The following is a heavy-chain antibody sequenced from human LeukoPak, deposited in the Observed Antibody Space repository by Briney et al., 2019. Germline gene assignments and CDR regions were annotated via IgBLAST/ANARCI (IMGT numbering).Heavy chain of an antibody. CDR1: GYTFTSYD. CDR2: MTPNSGNT. Sequence: ASVKVSCKASGYTFTSYDINWVRQATGQGLEWMGWMTPNSGNTGYAQKFQGRITMTRDTSISTADMELSSLRSEDTAVYYCARNPFKSGWFDPWGKGTLVTVSS. V-gene: IGHV1-8*01. J-gene: IGHJ5*02. CDR3: ARNPFKSGWFDP.